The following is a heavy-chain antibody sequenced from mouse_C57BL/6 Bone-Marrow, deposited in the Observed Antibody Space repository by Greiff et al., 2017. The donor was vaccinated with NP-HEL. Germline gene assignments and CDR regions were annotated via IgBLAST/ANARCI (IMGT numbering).Heavy chain of an antibody. Sequence: VKVVESGPGLVAPSQSLSITCTVSGFSLTSYAISWVRQPPGKGLEWLGVIWTGGGTNSTSALKSRLSIRTDNSKSQVFLKMNSLQTDDTARYYCARKDYYGSEFDYWGQGTTLTVSS. CDR2: IWTGGGT. CDR1: GFSLTSYA. V-gene: IGHV2-9-1*01. D-gene: IGHD1-1*01. J-gene: IGHJ2*01. CDR3: ARKDYYGSEFDY.